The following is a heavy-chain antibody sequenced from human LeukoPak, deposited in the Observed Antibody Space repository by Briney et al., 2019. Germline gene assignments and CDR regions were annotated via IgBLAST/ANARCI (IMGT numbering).Heavy chain of an antibody. CDR2: MNPNSGNT. V-gene: IGHV1-8*02. Sequence: GASVKVSCKASGYIFTNYGISWVRQAPGQGLEWMGWMNPNSGNTGYAQKFQGRVTMTRNTSISTAYMELSSLRSEDTAVYYCARVELAGYNADYWGQGTLVTVSS. D-gene: IGHD5-24*01. J-gene: IGHJ4*02. CDR1: GYIFTNYG. CDR3: ARVELAGYNADY.